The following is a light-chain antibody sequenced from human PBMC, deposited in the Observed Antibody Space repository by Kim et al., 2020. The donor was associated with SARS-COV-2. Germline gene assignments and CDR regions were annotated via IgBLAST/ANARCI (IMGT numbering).Light chain of an antibody. J-gene: IGLJ3*02. CDR2: EVS. V-gene: IGLV2-14*01. Sequence: QSVLTQPASVSGSPGQSITISCTVTSSDVGGYNYVSWYQQHPGKAPKLMIYEVSNRPSGVSNRFSGSKSGNTASLTISGLQAEDEADYYCSSFTSTSTWVFGGGTQLTVL. CDR1: SSDVGGYNY. CDR3: SSFTSTSTWV.